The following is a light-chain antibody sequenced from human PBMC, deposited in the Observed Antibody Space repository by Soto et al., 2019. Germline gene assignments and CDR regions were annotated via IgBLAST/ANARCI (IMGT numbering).Light chain of an antibody. V-gene: IGKV3-15*01. Sequence: EIVMTQSPATVSVSPGERATLSCRASQSVSSILAWYQQKPSQAPRLLIYGASTRAAGIPARFSGSGSGTEFTLTISSLQSEDFAVYYCQQYNNWRTFGQGTKVEIK. CDR1: QSVSSI. CDR2: GAS. J-gene: IGKJ1*01. CDR3: QQYNNWRT.